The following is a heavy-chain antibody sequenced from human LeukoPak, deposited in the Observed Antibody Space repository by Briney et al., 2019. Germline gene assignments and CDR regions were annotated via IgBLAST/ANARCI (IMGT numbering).Heavy chain of an antibody. CDR1: GFTFSSYA. CDR3: AKDGESSGSYSGHYYFDY. J-gene: IGHJ4*02. CDR2: ISGSGGST. Sequence: GASLRLSCAASGFTFSSYAMSWVRQAPGKGLEWVSAISGSGGSTYYADSVKGRFTISRDNSKNTLYLQMNSLRAEDTAVYYCAKDGESSGSYSGHYYFDYWGQGTLVTVSS. D-gene: IGHD1-26*01. V-gene: IGHV3-23*01.